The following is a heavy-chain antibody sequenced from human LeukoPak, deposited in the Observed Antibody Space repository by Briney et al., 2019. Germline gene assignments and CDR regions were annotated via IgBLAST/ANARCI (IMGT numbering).Heavy chain of an antibody. Sequence: SETLSLTCAVYGGSFSGYYWSWIRQPPGKGLEWIGEINHSGSTNYNPSLKSRVTISVDTSKNQFSLKLSSVTAADTAVYYCARASHSNYFYYYYYMDVWGKGTTVTVSS. V-gene: IGHV4-34*01. CDR3: ARASHSNYFYYYYYMDV. D-gene: IGHD4-11*01. J-gene: IGHJ6*03. CDR2: INHSGST. CDR1: GGSFSGYY.